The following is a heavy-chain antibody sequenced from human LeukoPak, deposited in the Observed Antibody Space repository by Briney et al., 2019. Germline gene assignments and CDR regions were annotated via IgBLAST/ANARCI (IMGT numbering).Heavy chain of an antibody. CDR1: GFTVSSNY. CDR2: IYSSGTT. J-gene: IGHJ5*02. CDR3: AKDMDCSSTGCYVFAT. D-gene: IGHD2-2*01. Sequence: PGGSLRLSCAASGFTVSSNYMNWVRQAPGKGPEWVSVIYSSGTTYYADSVKGRFTISRDNSKNTLDLQMNGLRTEDTAVYYCAKDMDCSSTGCYVFATWGQGTLVTVSS. V-gene: IGHV3-53*05.